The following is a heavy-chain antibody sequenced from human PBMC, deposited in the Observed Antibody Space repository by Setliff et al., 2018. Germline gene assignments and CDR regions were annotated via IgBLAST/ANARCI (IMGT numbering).Heavy chain of an antibody. V-gene: IGHV4-34*01. Sequence: SETLSLTCAAYGGTFSDYHWTWIRQSPEKGLEWIGEINHRGSTNYNPSLKSRVTISIDTSKDQFSLKLSSVTAADTAVYYCARGHPPSDSSGYYYAYWGQGTLGTVSS. D-gene: IGHD3-22*01. CDR2: INHRGST. CDR3: ARGHPPSDSSGYYYAY. CDR1: GGTFSDYH. J-gene: IGHJ4*02.